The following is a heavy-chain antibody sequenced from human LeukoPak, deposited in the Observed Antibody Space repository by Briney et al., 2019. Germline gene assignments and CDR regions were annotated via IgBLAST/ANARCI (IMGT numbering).Heavy chain of an antibody. D-gene: IGHD3-10*01. V-gene: IGHV4-59*12. CDR2: IYYSGST. J-gene: IGHJ4*02. Sequence: SETLSLTCTVSGGSISSYYWSWIRQPPGKGLEWIGYIYYSGSTYYNPSLKSRVTISVDTSKNQFSLKLSSVTAADTAVYYCARGGYYYGSGSYSPFDYWGQGTLVTVSS. CDR1: GGSISSYY. CDR3: ARGGYYYGSGSYSPFDY.